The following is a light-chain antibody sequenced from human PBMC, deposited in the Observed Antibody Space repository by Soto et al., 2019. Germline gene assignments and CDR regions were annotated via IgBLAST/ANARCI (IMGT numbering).Light chain of an antibody. V-gene: IGKV3-20*01. CDR1: QSVSSNF. J-gene: IGKJ3*01. CDR2: AAS. Sequence: EIVLTQSPGTLSLSPGERATLSCRASQSVSSNFLAWYQQKPGQAPRLLIYAASSRATGIPVRFSGSGSGTDFTLTISRLETKDFAVYYCQQYGSSRFTFGPGTKVDIK. CDR3: QQYGSSRFT.